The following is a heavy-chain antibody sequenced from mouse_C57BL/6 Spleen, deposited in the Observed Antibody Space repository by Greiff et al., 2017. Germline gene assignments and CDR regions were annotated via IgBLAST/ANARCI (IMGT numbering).Heavy chain of an antibody. J-gene: IGHJ3*01. Sequence: QVQLQQSGPELVKPGASVKISCKASGYAFSSSWMNWVKQRPGKGLEWIGRIYPGDGDTNYNGKFKGKATLTADKSSSTAYMQLSSLTSEDSAVYYCARGITTVVENWFAYWGQGTLVTVSA. CDR1: GYAFSSSW. CDR2: IYPGDGDT. CDR3: ARGITTVVENWFAY. D-gene: IGHD1-1*01. V-gene: IGHV1-82*01.